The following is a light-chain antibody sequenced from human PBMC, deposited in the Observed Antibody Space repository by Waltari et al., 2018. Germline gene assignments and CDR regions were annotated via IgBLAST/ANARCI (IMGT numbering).Light chain of an antibody. V-gene: IGKV1-33*01. Sequence: DIQMTQSPSSLSASVGDRVTITCQASQDISNYLNWYQYKPGKAPKFLIYEVSNLETGVPSRFSGSGSGTDFSFTISSLQPEDIATYYCQHYDNLPLTFGGGTKVEIK. J-gene: IGKJ4*01. CDR3: QHYDNLPLT. CDR1: QDISNY. CDR2: EVS.